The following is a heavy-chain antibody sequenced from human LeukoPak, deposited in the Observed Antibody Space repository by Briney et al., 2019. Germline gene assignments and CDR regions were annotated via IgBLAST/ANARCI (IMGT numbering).Heavy chain of an antibody. D-gene: IGHD6-13*01. CDR2: FHYSGST. CDR3: ARIPTDGYRWAFFYYYYGMDL. Sequence: PSETLSLTCTVSGGSISSYYWSWIRQPPGKGLEWIGYFHYSGSTNYNPSLKSRVTISVDKSKNQFSLKLSSVTAADTAVYYCARIPTDGYRWAFFYYYYGMDLWGQGTTVTVSS. V-gene: IGHV4-59*12. CDR1: GGSISSYY. J-gene: IGHJ6*02.